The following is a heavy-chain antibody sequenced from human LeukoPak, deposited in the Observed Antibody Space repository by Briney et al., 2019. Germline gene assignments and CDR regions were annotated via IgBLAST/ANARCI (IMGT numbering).Heavy chain of an antibody. Sequence: TLSLTCTVSGNSISSGDYYWSWIRQPSGKALEWLALIYWDDDKRYSPSRKSRLTITKNTSKNKVVLTMTNMDPVDTATYYSAHSLGSSSSGWYVPGHFDYWGQGTLVTVSS. V-gene: IGHV2-5*08. J-gene: IGHJ4*02. CDR2: IYWDDDK. CDR3: AHSLGSSSSGWYVPGHFDY. D-gene: IGHD6-19*01. CDR1: GNSISSGDYY.